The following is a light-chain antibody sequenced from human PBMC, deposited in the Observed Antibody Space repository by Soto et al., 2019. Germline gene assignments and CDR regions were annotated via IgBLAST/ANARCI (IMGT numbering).Light chain of an antibody. J-gene: IGLJ2*01. CDR3: AAWDDSLSGLVL. V-gene: IGLV1-47*01. Sequence: QPVLTQPPSASGTPGQRVTISCSGSSSNIGSNYVYWYQQLPRSAPKLLIYRNNQRPSGVPDRFSGSKSGTSASLAISGLRSEDEADYYCAAWDDSLSGLVLFGGGTKLTVL. CDR1: SSNIGSNY. CDR2: RNN.